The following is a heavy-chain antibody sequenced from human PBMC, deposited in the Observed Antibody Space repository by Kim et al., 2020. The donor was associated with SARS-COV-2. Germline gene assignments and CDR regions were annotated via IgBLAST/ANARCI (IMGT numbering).Heavy chain of an antibody. Sequence: GGSLRLSCAASGFTFRTYGMHWVRQAPGKGLEWVAVIWYDGSNKYYADSVRGRFTISRDNSKNTLYLQMNSLRAEDTAVYYCARAFYCSGGSCYYYYGMDVWGQGTTVTVSS. CDR1: GFTFRTYG. J-gene: IGHJ6*02. D-gene: IGHD2-15*01. CDR2: IWYDGSNK. CDR3: ARAFYCSGGSCYYYYGMDV. V-gene: IGHV3-33*01.